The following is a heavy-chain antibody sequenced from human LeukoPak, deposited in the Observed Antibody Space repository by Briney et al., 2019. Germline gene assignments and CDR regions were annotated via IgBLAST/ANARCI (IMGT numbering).Heavy chain of an antibody. D-gene: IGHD3-22*01. V-gene: IGHV4-59*01. Sequence: SETLSLTCTVSGGSFSSYYWSWIRQPPGKGLEWIWYIYYSGSTNYNPSLMSQVTKSVDTSKIQCFLKLSSVTAADTAVYYCARSAPSYYYDSSALNSMTDWGQGTLVTVSS. CDR1: GGSFSSYY. CDR2: IYYSGST. J-gene: IGHJ4*02. CDR3: ARSAPSYYYDSSALNSMTD.